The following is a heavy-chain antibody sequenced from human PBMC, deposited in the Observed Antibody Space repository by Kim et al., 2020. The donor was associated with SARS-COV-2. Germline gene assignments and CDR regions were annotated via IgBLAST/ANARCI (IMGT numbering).Heavy chain of an antibody. Sequence: SETLSLTCTVSGGSISSYYWSWIRQPPGKGLEWIGYIYYSGSTNYNPSLKSRVTISVDTSKNQFSLKLSSVTAADTAVYYCAGGGYDSSGYYSNAFDIWGQGTMVTVSS. CDR3: AGGGYDSSGYYSNAFDI. D-gene: IGHD3-22*01. J-gene: IGHJ3*02. CDR1: GGSISSYY. CDR2: IYYSGST. V-gene: IGHV4-59*01.